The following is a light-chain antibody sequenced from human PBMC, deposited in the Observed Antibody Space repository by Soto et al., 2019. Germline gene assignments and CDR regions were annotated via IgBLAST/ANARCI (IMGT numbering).Light chain of an antibody. Sequence: DIVMTQSPDSLAVSLGERATINCKSSQSILHSPNNKNYLAWYQQKPGQPPKLLFYWASTRESGVPDRFSGSGSGTDFTLTISSLQAEDVAVYYCQHYYAPPLTFGGGTKVEI. CDR3: QHYYAPPLT. CDR2: WAS. V-gene: IGKV4-1*01. J-gene: IGKJ4*01. CDR1: QSILHSPNNKNY.